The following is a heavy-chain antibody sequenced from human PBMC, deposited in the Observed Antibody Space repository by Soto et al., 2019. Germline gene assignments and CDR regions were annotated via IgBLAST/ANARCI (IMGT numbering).Heavy chain of an antibody. J-gene: IGHJ6*02. CDR1: GGSISSYY. V-gene: IGHV4-59*01. D-gene: IGHD2-21*02. CDR2: MYNTGST. CDR3: ARDLWGYCGADCYPLDV. Sequence: SETLSLTCTVSGGSISSYYWSWIRQPPGKGLEWIGYMYNTGSTIYNPSLKSRVTISVATSKNQFSLKLNSVTAADTAVYYCARDLWGYCGADCYPLDVWGQGTTVTVSS.